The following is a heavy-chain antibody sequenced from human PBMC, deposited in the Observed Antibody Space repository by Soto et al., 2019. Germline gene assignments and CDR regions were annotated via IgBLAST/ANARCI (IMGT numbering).Heavy chain of an antibody. CDR2: IYYSGST. J-gene: IGHJ6*02. CDR3: AREQSVPTGYYYGLDV. CDR1: GGSISSGDYY. Sequence: PSETLSLTCTVSGGSISSGDYYWSWIRQPPGKGLEWIGYIYYSGSTYYNPSLKSRVTISVDTSKNQFSLKLSSVTAADTAVYYCAREQSVPTGYYYGLDVWGQGTTVTVSS. V-gene: IGHV4-30-4*01. D-gene: IGHD1-26*01.